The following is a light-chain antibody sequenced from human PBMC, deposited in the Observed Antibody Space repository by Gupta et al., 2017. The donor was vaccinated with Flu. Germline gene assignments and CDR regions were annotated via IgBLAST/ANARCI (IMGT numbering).Light chain of an antibody. Sequence: DIQMTQSPSSLSAPVGDRVTITCRASQSISWYLSWYQQEPGKAPKLLIYRASNLHSGVPSRFSGSGSGTDFTLTISSLQPEDSATYYCQQSYSTLWTFGQGTKVEIK. CDR3: QQSYSTLWT. J-gene: IGKJ1*01. CDR2: RAS. CDR1: QSISWY. V-gene: IGKV1-39*01.